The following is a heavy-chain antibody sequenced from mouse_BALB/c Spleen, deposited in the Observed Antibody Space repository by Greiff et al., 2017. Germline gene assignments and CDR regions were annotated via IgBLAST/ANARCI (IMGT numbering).Heavy chain of an antibody. CDR3: ARGGARATYYAMDY. CDR1: GFTFSDYY. J-gene: IGHJ4*01. D-gene: IGHD3-1*01. CDR2: ISDGGSYT. V-gene: IGHV5-4*02. Sequence: EVKLMESGGGLVKPGGSLKLSCAASGFTFSDYYMYWVRQTPEKRLEWVATISDGGSYTYYPDSVKGRFTISRDNAKNNLYLQMSSLKSEDTAMYYCARGGARATYYAMDYWGQGTSVTVSS.